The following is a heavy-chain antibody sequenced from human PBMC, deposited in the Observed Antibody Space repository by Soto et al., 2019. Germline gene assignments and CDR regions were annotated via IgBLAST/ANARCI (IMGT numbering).Heavy chain of an antibody. CDR2: ISSSGSTI. CDR3: AYGGSCDY. Sequence: EVQLVESGGGLVQPGGSLRLSCAASGFSFNTYEMNWVRQAPGKVLEWVSYISSSGSTIYYADSVKGRFTVSRDNGKNSLYLQMNSLRAEDTAVYYCAYGGSCDYWGQGTQVTVSS. CDR1: GFSFNTYE. J-gene: IGHJ4*02. V-gene: IGHV3-48*03. D-gene: IGHD1-26*01.